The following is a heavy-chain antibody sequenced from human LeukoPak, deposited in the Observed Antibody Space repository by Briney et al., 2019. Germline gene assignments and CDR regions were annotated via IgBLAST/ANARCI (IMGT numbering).Heavy chain of an antibody. CDR1: GFTFSSYG. V-gene: IGHV3-23*01. CDR3: AKGVVVVAAKYYFDY. Sequence: GGSLRLSCAASGFTFSSYGMSWVRQAPGKGLEWVSAISGSGGSTYYADSVKGRFTISRDNSKNTLYLQMNSLRAEDTAVYYCAKGVVVVAAKYYFDYWGQGTLVTVSS. CDR2: ISGSGGST. D-gene: IGHD2-15*01. J-gene: IGHJ4*02.